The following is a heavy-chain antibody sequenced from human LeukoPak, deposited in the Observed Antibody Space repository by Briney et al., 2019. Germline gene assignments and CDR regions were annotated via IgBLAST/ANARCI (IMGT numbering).Heavy chain of an antibody. J-gene: IGHJ4*02. CDR3: AAGGAPGRFDY. V-gene: IGHV3-7*01. Sequence: GTSLRLSCTASGFAFSVFDMHWVRQAPGKGLEWVASTGQYGQDDDYVDSVRGRFTISRDFAKISLFLQMNSLRVEDTAVYYCAAGGAPGRFDYWGRGAPVTVPS. D-gene: IGHD6-13*01. CDR2: TGQYGQDD. CDR1: GFAFSVFD.